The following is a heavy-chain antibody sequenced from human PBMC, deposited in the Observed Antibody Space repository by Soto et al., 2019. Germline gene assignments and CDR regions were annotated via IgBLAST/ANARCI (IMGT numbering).Heavy chain of an antibody. CDR2: ISYDGSNK. J-gene: IGHJ5*02. D-gene: IGHD2-15*01. Sequence: QVQLVESGGGVVQPGRSLRLSCAASGFTFSSYGMHWVRQAPGKGLEWVAVISYDGSNKYYADSVKGRFTISRDNYKNTLYLQMNSLRAEDTAVYYCAKAYGYCSGGSCYSSGWFDPWGQGTLVTVSS. V-gene: IGHV3-30*18. CDR1: GFTFSSYG. CDR3: AKAYGYCSGGSCYSSGWFDP.